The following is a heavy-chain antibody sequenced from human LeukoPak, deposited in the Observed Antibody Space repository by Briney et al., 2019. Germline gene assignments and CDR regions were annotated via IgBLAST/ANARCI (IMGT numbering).Heavy chain of an antibody. J-gene: IGHJ3*02. CDR3: ARGQVTMVRGESFDAFDI. CDR2: IYHSGST. D-gene: IGHD3-10*01. V-gene: IGHV4-30-2*01. Sequence: SETLSLTCAVSGGSISSGGYSWSWIRQPPGKGLEWIGYIYHSGSTYYNPSLKSRVTISVDRSKNQFSLKLSSVTAADTAVYYCARGQVTMVRGESFDAFDIWGQGTMVTVSS. CDR1: GGSISSGGYS.